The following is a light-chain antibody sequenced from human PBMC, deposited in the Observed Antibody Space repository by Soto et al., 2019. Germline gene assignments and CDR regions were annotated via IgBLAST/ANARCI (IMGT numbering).Light chain of an antibody. J-gene: IGKJ1*01. CDR3: QQLNSYPWT. CDR2: AAS. CDR1: QGISSY. Sequence: IQLPQSPSSLSASVGDRVTITCRASQGISSYLAWYQQKPGKAPKLLLYAASTLQSGVPSRFSGSGSGTDFTLTISSLQPEDFATYYCQQLNSYPWTFGQGTKVEIK. V-gene: IGKV1-9*01.